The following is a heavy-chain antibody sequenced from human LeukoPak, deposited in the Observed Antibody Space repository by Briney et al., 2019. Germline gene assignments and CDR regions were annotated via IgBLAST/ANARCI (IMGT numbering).Heavy chain of an antibody. V-gene: IGHV4-59*01. J-gene: IGHJ6*03. CDR3: ARVVYSGYDFRGAMDV. CDR1: GGSISSYY. Sequence: SETLSLTCTISGGSISSYYWRWIRQPPGKGLEWIGYIYYTGSTNHNPSLKRRVTISVETSKNQFSLKLSSVTAADTAVYYCARVVYSGYDFRGAMDVWGKGTTVTVSS. D-gene: IGHD5-12*01. CDR2: IYYTGST.